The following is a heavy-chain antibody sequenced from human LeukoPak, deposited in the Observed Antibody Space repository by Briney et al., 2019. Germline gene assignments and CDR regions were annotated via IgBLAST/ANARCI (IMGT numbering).Heavy chain of an antibody. Sequence: SETLSLTCTVSGGSISSSNFYWGWIRQPPGKGLEWIGEINHSGSTNYNPSLKSRVTISVDTSKNQFSLKLSSVTAADTAVYYCARAVRITMVRGVKRGVWFDPWGQGTLVTVSS. D-gene: IGHD3-10*01. CDR2: INHSGST. CDR3: ARAVRITMVRGVKRGVWFDP. J-gene: IGHJ5*02. V-gene: IGHV4-39*07. CDR1: GGSISSSNFY.